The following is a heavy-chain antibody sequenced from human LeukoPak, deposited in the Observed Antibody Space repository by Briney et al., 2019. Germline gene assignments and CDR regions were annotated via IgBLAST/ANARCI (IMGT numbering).Heavy chain of an antibody. CDR3: ARDQASGSYRSSDY. D-gene: IGHD3-10*01. CDR1: GFTFSSYG. Sequence: GRSLRLSCAASGFTFSSYGMHWVRQAPGKGLEWVAVIWYDGSNKYYADSVKGRFTISRDNSKNTLYLQMNSLRAEDTAVYYCARDQASGSYRSSDYWGQGTLVTVSS. V-gene: IGHV3-33*01. J-gene: IGHJ4*02. CDR2: IWYDGSNK.